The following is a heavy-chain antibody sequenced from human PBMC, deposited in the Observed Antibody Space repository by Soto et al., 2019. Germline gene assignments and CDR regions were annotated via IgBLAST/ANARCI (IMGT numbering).Heavy chain of an antibody. CDR2: IYPGDSDT. Sequence: PGESLRISCKGSGYSFTSYWIGWVRQMPGKXLEWMGIIYPGDSDTRYSPSFQGQVTISADKSISTAYLQWSSLKASDTAMYYCARHGHYGSGSYYKSYYYYGMDVWGQGTTVTVSS. D-gene: IGHD3-10*01. CDR3: ARHGHYGSGSYYKSYYYYGMDV. V-gene: IGHV5-51*01. CDR1: GYSFTSYW. J-gene: IGHJ6*02.